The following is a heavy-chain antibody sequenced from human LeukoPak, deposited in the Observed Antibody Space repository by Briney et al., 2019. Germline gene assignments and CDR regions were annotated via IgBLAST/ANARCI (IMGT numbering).Heavy chain of an antibody. V-gene: IGHV3-7*01. J-gene: IGHJ4*02. CDR1: GFTFSSYA. Sequence: PGGSLRLSCAASGFTFSSYAMSWVRQAPGKGLEWVANIKQDGGEKYHEDSVKGRFTISRDNAKNSLYLQMNSLRAEDTAVYYCARDLTVDTTMGSDGYFDYWGQGTLLTVSS. CDR2: IKQDGGEK. CDR3: ARDLTVDTTMGSDGYFDY. D-gene: IGHD5-18*01.